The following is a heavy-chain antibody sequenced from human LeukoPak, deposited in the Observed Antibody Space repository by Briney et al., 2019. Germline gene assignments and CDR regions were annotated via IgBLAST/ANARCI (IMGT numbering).Heavy chain of an antibody. Sequence: SETLSLTCTVSGGSISSSSYYWSWIRQPPGKGLEWIGYIYYTGSTNYNPSLKSRVTISVDTSKNQFSLKLRSVTDADTAVYYCARERENYYDSSGFDYWGQGTLVTVSS. CDR3: ARERENYYDSSGFDY. D-gene: IGHD3-22*01. V-gene: IGHV4-61*01. CDR2: IYYTGST. CDR1: GGSISSSSYY. J-gene: IGHJ4*02.